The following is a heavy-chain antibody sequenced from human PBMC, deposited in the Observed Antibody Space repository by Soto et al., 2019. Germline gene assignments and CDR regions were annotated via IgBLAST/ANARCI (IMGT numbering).Heavy chain of an antibody. CDR1: GFTFNIYG. J-gene: IGHJ4*02. CDR3: AKDQASGQGSFDS. Sequence: VKLVESGGGVVQPGGSLRLSCAASGFTFNIYGMHWVPQAPDKGLEWVALISYDGSNQYYADSVKGRFTISRDNSKNTLFLQMNSLRADDTAVYYCAKDQASGQGSFDSWGQGTLVTVSS. CDR2: ISYDGSNQ. V-gene: IGHV3-30*18.